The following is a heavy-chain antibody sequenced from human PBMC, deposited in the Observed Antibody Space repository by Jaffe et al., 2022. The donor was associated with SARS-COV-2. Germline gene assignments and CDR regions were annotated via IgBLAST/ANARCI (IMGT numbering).Heavy chain of an antibody. CDR3: ARRVYSSGWYGSIGDNWYFDL. D-gene: IGHD6-19*01. CDR2: IYYSGST. Sequence: QLQLQESGPGLVKPSETLSLTCTVSGGSISSSSYYWGWIRQPPGKGLEWIGSIYYSGSTYYNPSLKSRVTISVDTSKNQFSLKLSSVTAADTAVYYCARRVYSSGWYGSIGDNWYFDLWGRGTLVTVSS. CDR1: GGSISSSSYY. V-gene: IGHV4-39*01. J-gene: IGHJ2*01.